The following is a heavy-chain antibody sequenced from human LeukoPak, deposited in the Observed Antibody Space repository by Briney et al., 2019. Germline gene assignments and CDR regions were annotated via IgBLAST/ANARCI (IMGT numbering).Heavy chain of an antibody. CDR3: ARGDDSSGYWDY. CDR1: GGSFSGYY. Sequence: PSETLSLTCAVYGGSFSGYYWSWIRQPPGQGLEWIGEINHSGSTNYNPSLKSRVTISVDTSKNQFSLKLSSVTAADTAVYYCARGDDSSGYWDYWGQGTLVTVSS. D-gene: IGHD3-22*01. CDR2: INHSGST. V-gene: IGHV4-34*01. J-gene: IGHJ4*02.